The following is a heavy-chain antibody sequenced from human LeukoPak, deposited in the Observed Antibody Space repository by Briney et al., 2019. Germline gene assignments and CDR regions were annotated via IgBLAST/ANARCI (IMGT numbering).Heavy chain of an antibody. CDR3: AHGVVAAGNRHFDY. CDR1: GFSLSTSGVA. D-gene: IGHD6-25*01. V-gene: IGHV2-5*01. CDR2: TYWNDDE. J-gene: IGHJ4*02. Sequence: SGLTLVKPTQTLTLTCSFSGFSLSTSGVAVGWIRQPPEGAQELLVVTYWNDDERYSPSLKSRLTITRDTSKNQVVLTMTNMDPVDTATYYCAHGVVAAGNRHFDYWGQGPLVTV.